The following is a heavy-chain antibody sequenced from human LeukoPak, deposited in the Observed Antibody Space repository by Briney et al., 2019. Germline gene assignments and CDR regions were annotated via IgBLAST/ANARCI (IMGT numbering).Heavy chain of an antibody. J-gene: IGHJ5*02. V-gene: IGHV1-69*13. Sequence: GASVKVSCKASGGTFSSYVISWVRQAPGQGLEWMGGIIPIFGTANYAQKFQGRVTITADESTSTAYMELSSLRSEDTAVYYCARAHKQYSSSYNWFDPWGQGTLVTVSS. CDR1: GGTFSSYV. CDR2: IIPIFGTA. CDR3: ARAHKQYSSSYNWFDP. D-gene: IGHD6-6*01.